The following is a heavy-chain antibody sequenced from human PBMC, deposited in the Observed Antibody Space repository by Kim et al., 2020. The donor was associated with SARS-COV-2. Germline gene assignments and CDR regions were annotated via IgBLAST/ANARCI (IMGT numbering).Heavy chain of an antibody. CDR2: IRSKANSYAT. CDR3: TNWNEWYYYGMDV. D-gene: IGHD1-1*01. V-gene: IGHV3-73*01. J-gene: IGHJ6*02. Sequence: GGSLRLSCAASGFTFSGSAMHWVRQASGKGLEWVGRIRSKANSYATAYVASLKGRFTISRDDSKNTAYLQMNSLKTEDTAVYYFTNWNEWYYYGMDVWGQGTTVTVSS. CDR1: GFTFSGSA.